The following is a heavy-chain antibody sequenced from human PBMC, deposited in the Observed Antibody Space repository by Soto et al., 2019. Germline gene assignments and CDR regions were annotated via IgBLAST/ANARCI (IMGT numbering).Heavy chain of an antibody. CDR2: INSDGSVS. J-gene: IGHJ6*03. CDR1: GFTFSNYW. V-gene: IGHV3-74*03. CDR3: ARGDCVGGSCYSLAGSFYYYMDA. Sequence: EVQLVESGGGLVQPGGSLRLSCAASGFTFSNYWMYWVRQAPGKGLEWVSRINSDGSVSTYADSVKGRLTISRDNVKNTLGVEIDSLRAEDTAVYYCARGDCVGGSCYSLAGSFYYYMDAWGKGTTVTV. D-gene: IGHD2-15*01.